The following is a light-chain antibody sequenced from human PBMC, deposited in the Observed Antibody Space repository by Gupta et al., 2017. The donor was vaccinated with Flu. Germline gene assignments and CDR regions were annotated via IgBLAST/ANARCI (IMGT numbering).Light chain of an antibody. V-gene: IGKV3-11*01. Sequence: VESATLSCRASQSISYYLAWYQQKPGQAPRLLIYDVSNRATGIPARFSGSGSGTDFTLTITSLEPEDFAVYYCQQRADWPLTFGGGTKVQIK. CDR1: QSISYY. CDR3: QQRADWPLT. CDR2: DVS. J-gene: IGKJ4*01.